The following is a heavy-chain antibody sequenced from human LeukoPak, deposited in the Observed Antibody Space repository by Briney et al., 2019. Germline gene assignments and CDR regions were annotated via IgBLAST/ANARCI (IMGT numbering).Heavy chain of an antibody. CDR1: GGTISSYA. CDR3: ARGVTTVVTQGAFDI. CDR2: IIPIFGTA. D-gene: IGHD4-23*01. J-gene: IGHJ3*02. V-gene: IGHV1-69*13. Sequence: GASVKVSCKASGGTISSYAISWVRQAPGQGLEWMGGIIPIFGTANYAQKFQGRVTITADESTSTAYMELSSLRSEDTAVYYCARGVTTVVTQGAFDIWGQGTMVTVSS.